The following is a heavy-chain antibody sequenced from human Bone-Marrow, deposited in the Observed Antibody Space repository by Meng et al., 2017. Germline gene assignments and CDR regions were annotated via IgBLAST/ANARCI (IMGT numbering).Heavy chain of an antibody. J-gene: IGHJ4*02. V-gene: IGHV1-8*03. CDR1: GYTFTSYD. CDR3: ARDRIVSQAVFDY. Sequence: ASVKVSCKASGYTFTSYDINWVRQATGQGLEWMGWMNPNSGNTGYAQKFQGRVTITRDTSASTAYMELSSLRSEDTAVYYCARDRIVSQAVFDYWGQGTLVTVSS. CDR2: MNPNSGNT. D-gene: IGHD5/OR15-5a*01.